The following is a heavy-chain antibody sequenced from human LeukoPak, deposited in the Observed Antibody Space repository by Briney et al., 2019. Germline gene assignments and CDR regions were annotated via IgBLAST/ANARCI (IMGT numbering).Heavy chain of an antibody. V-gene: IGHV1-58*01. CDR2: IVVGTGKT. D-gene: IGHD3-10*01. Sequence: SVKVSCKASGFTNSNSSVQWVRQARGQRPEWIGWIVVGTGKTNYAQRLQERVAITRDMSTGTVDMELSSLRSEDTAVYYCAATSIRMVQRIIYYGKDVWGQGTTVTVSS. J-gene: IGHJ6*02. CDR3: AATSIRMVQRIIYYGKDV. CDR1: GFTNSNSS.